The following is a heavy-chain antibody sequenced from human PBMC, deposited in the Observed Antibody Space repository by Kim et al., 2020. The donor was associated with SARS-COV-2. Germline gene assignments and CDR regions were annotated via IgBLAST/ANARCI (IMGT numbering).Heavy chain of an antibody. CDR2: ICINSGSA. V-gene: IGHV3-11*06. Sequence: GGSLRLSCAASGFTISNYYMSWIRQAPGKGLEWVSYICINSGSAKYADTVKGRFTISRDNARNSLYLQMNTLRVDDTALYFCARDQGDNTTPPQPVDYWGQGTLVTVSP. CDR1: GFTISNYY. CDR3: ARDQGDNTTPPQPVDY. J-gene: IGHJ4*01. D-gene: IGHD2-15*01.